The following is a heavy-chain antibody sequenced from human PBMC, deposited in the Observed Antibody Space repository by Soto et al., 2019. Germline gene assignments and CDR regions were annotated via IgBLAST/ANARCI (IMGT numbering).Heavy chain of an antibody. V-gene: IGHV4-34*01. D-gene: IGHD2-2*02. Sequence: SETLSLTCAVYGGSFSGYYWSWIRQPPGKGLEWIGEINHSGSTNYNPSLKSRVTISVDTSKNQFSLKLSSVTAADTAVYYCARDSRYCSSTSCYRSAGYYGMDVWGQGTTVTVSS. CDR1: GGSFSGYY. CDR2: INHSGST. CDR3: ARDSRYCSSTSCYRSAGYYGMDV. J-gene: IGHJ6*02.